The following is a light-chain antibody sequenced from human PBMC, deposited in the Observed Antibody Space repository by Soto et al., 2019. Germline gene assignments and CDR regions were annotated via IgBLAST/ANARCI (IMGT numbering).Light chain of an antibody. CDR1: SSNIGSDY. J-gene: IGLJ1*01. CDR3: AACGCSLSCYV. V-gene: IGLV1-47*03. Sequence: VLTQPPSASGTHGRRVTISCYESSSNIGSDYVYWYQQFPGTAPKLLIYRNNQRPSGVPDRFSGSKSGTSASLAISGLWSEDEAASYCAACGCSLSCYVFGTGTKFTVL. CDR2: RNN.